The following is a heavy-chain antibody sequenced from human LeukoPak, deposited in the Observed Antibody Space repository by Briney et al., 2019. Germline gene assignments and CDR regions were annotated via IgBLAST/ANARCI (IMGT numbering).Heavy chain of an antibody. V-gene: IGHV5-51*01. CDR3: GRPDSSGWYYFDY. CDR2: IYPGDSAT. D-gene: IGHD6-19*01. Sequence: GESLKISCKGFGYSFTTNWIGWVRQMPGKGLEWMGIIYPGDSATRYSPSFQGRVTISVDKSISTVYLQWSSPKASDTAMYYCGRPDSSGWYYFDYWGQGTLVTVSS. J-gene: IGHJ4*02. CDR1: GYSFTTNW.